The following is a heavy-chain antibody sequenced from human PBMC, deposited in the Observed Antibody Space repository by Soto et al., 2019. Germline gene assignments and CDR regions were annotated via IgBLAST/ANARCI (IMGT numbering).Heavy chain of an antibody. Sequence: GGSLRLSCAASGFTFSSYGMHRVRQAPGKGLEWVAVISYDGSNKYYADSVKGRFTISRDNSKNTLYLQMNSLRAEDTAVYYCASPLVSGGYSYGYYYGMDVWGQGTTVTVSS. V-gene: IGHV3-30*03. CDR2: ISYDGSNK. J-gene: IGHJ6*02. CDR3: ASPLVSGGYSYGYYYGMDV. CDR1: GFTFSSYG. D-gene: IGHD5-18*01.